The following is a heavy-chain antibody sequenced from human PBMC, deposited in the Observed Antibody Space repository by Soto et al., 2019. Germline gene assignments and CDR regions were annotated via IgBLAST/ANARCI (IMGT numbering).Heavy chain of an antibody. J-gene: IGHJ5*02. D-gene: IGHD6-13*01. CDR2: IRSKANSYAT. CDR1: GFPFSGSS. CDR3: TSPGAAAGHGDWFEP. V-gene: IGHV3-73*01. Sequence: GSLRLSCAASGFPFSGSSIHWVRQASWKGLEWVGRIRSKANSYATAYAASVKGRFTISRDDSKNTAYLQMNSLKTEDTAVYYCTSPGAAAGHGDWFEPWGQGTLVTVSS.